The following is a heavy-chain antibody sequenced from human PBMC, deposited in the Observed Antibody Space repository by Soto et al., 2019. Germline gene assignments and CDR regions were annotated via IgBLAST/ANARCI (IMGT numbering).Heavy chain of an antibody. CDR1: GFTFSSYG. CDR3: ARAPGSGSYYGAFDI. D-gene: IGHD3-10*01. V-gene: IGHV3-33*08. Sequence: GGSLRLSCAASGFTFSSYGMHWVRQAPGKGLEWVAVIWYDGSNKYYADSVKGRFTISRDNSKNTLYLQMNSLRAEDTAVYYCARAPGSGSYYGAFDIWGQGTMVTVSS. CDR2: IWYDGSNK. J-gene: IGHJ3*02.